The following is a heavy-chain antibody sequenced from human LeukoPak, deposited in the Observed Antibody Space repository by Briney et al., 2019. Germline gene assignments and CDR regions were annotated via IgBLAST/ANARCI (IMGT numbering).Heavy chain of an antibody. V-gene: IGHV4-39*01. CDR2: IFHDGTT. Sequence: SETLSLTCTVSGGSINSPNSYWGWIRQPPGKGLEWIGSIFHDGTTYYSPSLKSRVTVSVDTSLNQFSLSLMSMTAADTAVYYCARRVVAGTTVDFWGQGNLVTVSA. J-gene: IGHJ4*02. D-gene: IGHD1-1*01. CDR3: ARRVVAGTTVDF. CDR1: GGSINSPNSY.